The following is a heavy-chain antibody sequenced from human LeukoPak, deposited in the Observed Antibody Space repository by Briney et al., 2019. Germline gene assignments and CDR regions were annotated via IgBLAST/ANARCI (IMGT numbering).Heavy chain of an antibody. D-gene: IGHD3-22*01. CDR3: ARGRGDSSGYYPFDY. V-gene: IGHV1-18*01. Sequence: ASVKVSCKASGYTFTSYGSSWVRQAPGQTLEWMGWISAYNGNTNYAQKVQARVTMTTDTSTRTANMELRSLRSDDTAVYYCARGRGDSSGYYPFDYWGQGTLVTGSS. CDR1: GYTFTSYG. J-gene: IGHJ4*02. CDR2: ISAYNGNT.